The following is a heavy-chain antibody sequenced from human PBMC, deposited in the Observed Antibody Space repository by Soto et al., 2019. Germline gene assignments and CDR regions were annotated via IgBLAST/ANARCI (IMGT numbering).Heavy chain of an antibody. CDR1: GGSISSSSYY. CDR2: IYYSGNT. Sequence: PSETLSLTCTVSGGSISSSSYYWGWIRQPPGKGLEWIGSIYYSGNTYYNPSLKSRVTISVDTSKNQFSLKLSSMTAADTAVYYCARHTVTGTGFDYWGQGTLVTVSS. V-gene: IGHV4-39*01. J-gene: IGHJ4*02. D-gene: IGHD1-20*01. CDR3: ARHTVTGTGFDY.